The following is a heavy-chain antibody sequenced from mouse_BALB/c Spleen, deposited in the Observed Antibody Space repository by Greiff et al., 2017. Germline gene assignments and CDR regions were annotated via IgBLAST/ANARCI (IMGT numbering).Heavy chain of an antibody. D-gene: IGHD1-1*01. Sequence: QVQLQQSGPELVKPGASVRISCKASGYTFTSYYIHWVKQRPGQGLEWIGWIYPGNVNTKYNEKFKGKATLTADKSSSTAYMQLSSLTSEDSAVYFCARGGYGSSSWFAYWGQGTLVTVSA. CDR3: ARGGYGSSSWFAY. V-gene: IGHV1S56*01. CDR1: GYTFTSYY. J-gene: IGHJ3*01. CDR2: IYPGNVNT.